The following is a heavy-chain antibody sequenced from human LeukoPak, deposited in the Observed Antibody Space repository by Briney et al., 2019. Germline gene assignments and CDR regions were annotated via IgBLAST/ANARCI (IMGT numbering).Heavy chain of an antibody. CDR2: ISSSGRTI. J-gene: IGHJ6*04. CDR3: AELGITMIGGV. D-gene: IGHD3-10*02. Sequence: GSLSLSCAASAFTPSSFEMNWVRQAPGKGLEWDSYISSSGRTIYYADSVTGRLSLSTDHAKQSTYLQMNSLRAEDTAIYYCAELGITMIGGVWGKGTTVTIFS. V-gene: IGHV3-48*03. CDR1: AFTPSSFE.